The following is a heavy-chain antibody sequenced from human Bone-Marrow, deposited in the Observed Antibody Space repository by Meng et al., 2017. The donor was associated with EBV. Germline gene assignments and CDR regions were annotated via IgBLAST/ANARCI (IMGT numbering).Heavy chain of an antibody. CDR3: ARTPEYSSSWYEAVYFQH. Sequence: QVQLLQSGAEVKKPGASVKVSCKASGYTFTSYDINWVRQATGQGLEWMGWMNPNSGNTGYAQKFQGRVTMTRNTSISTAYMELSSLRSEDTAVYYCARTPEYSSSWYEAVYFQHWGQGTLVTVSS. V-gene: IGHV1-8*01. J-gene: IGHJ1*01. CDR2: MNPNSGNT. CDR1: GYTFTSYD. D-gene: IGHD6-13*01.